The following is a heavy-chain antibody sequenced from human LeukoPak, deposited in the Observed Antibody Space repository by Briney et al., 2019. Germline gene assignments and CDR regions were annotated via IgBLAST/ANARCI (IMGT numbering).Heavy chain of an antibody. V-gene: IGHV3-21*01. Sequence: GGSLRLSCAASGFTFITYSINWVRQAPGKGLEWVSSISTNSSYIYYADSVKGRFTISRDNAKNSLYLQMNSLRAEDTAVYYCARDRLQLQSWGQGTLVTVSS. CDR1: GFTFITYS. CDR3: ARDRLQLQS. J-gene: IGHJ5*02. CDR2: ISTNSSYI. D-gene: IGHD5-24*01.